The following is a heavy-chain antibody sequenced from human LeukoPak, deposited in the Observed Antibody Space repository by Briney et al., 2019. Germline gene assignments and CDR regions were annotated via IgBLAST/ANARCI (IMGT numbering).Heavy chain of an antibody. CDR3: CSGIAVAGTEDY. CDR2: MNPNSGNT. V-gene: IGHV1-8*01. CDR1: GYTFTSYD. D-gene: IGHD6-19*01. Sequence: ASVKVSCKASGYTFTSYDINWVQQATGQGLEWMGWMNPNSGNTGYAQKFQGRVTMTRNTSISTAYMELSSLRSEDTAVYYCCSGIAVAGTEDYWGQGTLVTVSS. J-gene: IGHJ4*02.